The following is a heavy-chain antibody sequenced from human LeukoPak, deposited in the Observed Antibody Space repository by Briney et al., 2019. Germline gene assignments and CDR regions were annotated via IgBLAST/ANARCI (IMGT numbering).Heavy chain of an antibody. V-gene: IGHV4-34*01. Sequence: KSSETLSLTCAVYGGSFSGYYWSWIRQPPGKGLEWIGEINHSGSTNYNPSLKSRVTISVDTSKNQFSLKLSSVTAADTAVYYCARDSAYYYDSSGYYVDYWGQGTLVTVSS. CDR3: ARDSAYYYDSSGYYVDY. D-gene: IGHD3-22*01. CDR1: GGSFSGYY. CDR2: INHSGST. J-gene: IGHJ4*02.